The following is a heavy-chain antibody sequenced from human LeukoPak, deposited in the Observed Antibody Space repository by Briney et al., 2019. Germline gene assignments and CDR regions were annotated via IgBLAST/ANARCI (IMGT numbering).Heavy chain of an antibody. V-gene: IGHV3-53*01. D-gene: IGHD4-23*01. CDR1: GFTFSSYW. CDR2: IYSGGST. Sequence: GGSLRLSCEASGFTFSSYWMNWARQAPGKGLEWVSVIYSGGSTYYADSVKGRFTISRDNSKNTLYLQMNSLRAEDTAVYYCARTLRWSLFDYWGQGTLVTVSS. CDR3: ARTLRWSLFDY. J-gene: IGHJ4*02.